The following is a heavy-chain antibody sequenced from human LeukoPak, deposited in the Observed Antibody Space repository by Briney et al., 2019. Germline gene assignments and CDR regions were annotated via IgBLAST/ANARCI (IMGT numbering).Heavy chain of an antibody. CDR2: IRYDGSNK. D-gene: IGHD3-22*01. V-gene: IGHV3-30*02. J-gene: IGHJ4*02. CDR1: GFTFSSYG. CDR3: ASSRYDSSGYYGIIGY. Sequence: GSLRLSCAASGFTFSSYGMHWVRQAPGKGLEWVAFIRYDGSNKYYADSVKGRFTISRDNAKNSLYLQMNSLRAEDTAVYYCASSRYDSSGYYGIIGYWGQGTLVTVSS.